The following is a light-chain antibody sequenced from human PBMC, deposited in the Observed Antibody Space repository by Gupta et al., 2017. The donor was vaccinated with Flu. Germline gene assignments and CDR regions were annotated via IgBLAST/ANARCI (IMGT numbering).Light chain of an antibody. J-gene: IGKJ2*01. CDR2: GGS. CDR3: EYYGSSPYT. Sequence: IVLLQSPGSLSLSPGERATLSCRASQSVSSSSLAWYQQKPGQAPRLVIYGGSTRATGIPDRFSGSGSGTDFALTISRLEPEDFAVYYCEYYGSSPYTFGQGTKIEIK. CDR1: QSVSSSS. V-gene: IGKV3-20*01.